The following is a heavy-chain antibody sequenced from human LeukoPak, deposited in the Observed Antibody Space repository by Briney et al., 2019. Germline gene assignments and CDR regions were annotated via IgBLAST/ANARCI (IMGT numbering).Heavy chain of an antibody. CDR1: GFTFSSYS. CDR2: ITSSSSYV. CDR3: TKGPRTVRFGDRHKGIFDY. Sequence: GGSLRLSCAASGFTFSSYSMNWVRQAPGKGLEWVSSITSSSSYVFYADSVKGRFTISRDNAKNSLYLQMNSLRSEDTAVYYCTKGPRTVRFGDRHKGIFDYWGQGTLVTVSS. V-gene: IGHV3-21*04. J-gene: IGHJ4*02. D-gene: IGHD3-10*01.